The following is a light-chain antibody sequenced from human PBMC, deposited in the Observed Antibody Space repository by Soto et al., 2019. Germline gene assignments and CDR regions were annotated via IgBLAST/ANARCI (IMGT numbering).Light chain of an antibody. V-gene: IGLV3-21*04. CDR1: NLGGQS. CDR2: YDS. Sequence: SYELTQPPSVSVAPGKTARITCGGNNLGGQSVHWYQQKPGQAPVLVIYYDSDRPSGIPERFSGSKSGNTATLTISRVEAGDEADYYCQVWDSSSDHYVSGTGTKVTVL. J-gene: IGLJ1*01. CDR3: QVWDSSSDHYV.